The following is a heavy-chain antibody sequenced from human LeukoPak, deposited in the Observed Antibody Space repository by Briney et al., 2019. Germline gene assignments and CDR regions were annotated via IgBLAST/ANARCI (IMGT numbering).Heavy chain of an antibody. Sequence: SETLSLTCSVSGGSVSSPNHDWAWIRQPPGQGLEWIGSIYYSGTTYYNLSLESRVTLSVDTSQNQFSLKLSSVTAADTAIYFCARSLGANTWVGNWFDPWGQGTLVTVSP. D-gene: IGHD3-10*01. CDR3: ARSLGANTWVGNWFDP. CDR2: IYYSGTT. V-gene: IGHV4-39*01. J-gene: IGHJ5*02. CDR1: GGSVSSPNHD.